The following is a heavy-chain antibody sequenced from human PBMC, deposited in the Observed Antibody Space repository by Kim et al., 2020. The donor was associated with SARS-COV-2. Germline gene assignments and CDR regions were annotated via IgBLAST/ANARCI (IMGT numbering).Heavy chain of an antibody. CDR3: VKAWYWCCGRVDY. D-gene: IGHD2-8*02. Sequence: GGSLRLSCSASGFTFSSYAMHWVRQAPGKGLEYVSAISSNGGSTYYADSVKGRFTISRDNSKNTLYLQMSSLRAEDTAVYYCVKAWYWCCGRVDYWGQGTLVTVSS. CDR1: GFTFSSYA. CDR2: ISSNGGST. V-gene: IGHV3-64D*06. J-gene: IGHJ4*02.